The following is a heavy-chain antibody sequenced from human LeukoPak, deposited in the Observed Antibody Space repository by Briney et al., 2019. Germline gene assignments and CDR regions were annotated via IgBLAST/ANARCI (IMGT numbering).Heavy chain of an antibody. CDR2: IIPIFGTA. D-gene: IGHD2-15*01. CDR3: ARPRSGGTWFFDY. Sequence: GASVKVSCKASGYSFTGYAISWVRQAPGQGLERMGGIIPIFGTANYAQKFQGRVTITTDESTSTAYMELSSLRSEDTAVYYCARPRSGGTWFFDYWGQGTLVTVSS. J-gene: IGHJ4*02. V-gene: IGHV1-69*05. CDR1: GYSFTGYA.